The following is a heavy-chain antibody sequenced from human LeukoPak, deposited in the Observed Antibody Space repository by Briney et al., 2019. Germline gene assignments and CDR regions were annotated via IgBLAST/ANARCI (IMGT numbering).Heavy chain of an antibody. Sequence: ASVKVSCKASGYTFTSYDINWVRQATGQGLEWMGWMNPNSGNTGYAQKFQGRVTITRNTSISTAYMELSSLRSEDTAVYYCARANDFWSGYSNMDVWGKGTTVTVSS. CDR1: GYTFTSYD. D-gene: IGHD3-3*01. CDR2: MNPNSGNT. V-gene: IGHV1-8*03. J-gene: IGHJ6*03. CDR3: ARANDFWSGYSNMDV.